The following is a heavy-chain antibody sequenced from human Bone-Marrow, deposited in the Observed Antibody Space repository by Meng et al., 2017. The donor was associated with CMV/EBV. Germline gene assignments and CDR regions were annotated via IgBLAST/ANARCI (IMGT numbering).Heavy chain of an antibody. D-gene: IGHD3-3*01. CDR2: IRSKAYGGTT. CDR3: TRSTIFGVVILRYCDY. J-gene: IGHJ4*02. Sequence: GRCLRLACTAAGFTSGEYAMSWVRQAPGTGMGWVGFIRSKAYGGTTGYAGSVQGRFTIRRDDSKSIAYAQMNSLKTEDTAVYYCTRSTIFGVVILRYCDYWGQGTLVTVSS. V-gene: IGHV3-49*04. CDR1: GFTSGEYA.